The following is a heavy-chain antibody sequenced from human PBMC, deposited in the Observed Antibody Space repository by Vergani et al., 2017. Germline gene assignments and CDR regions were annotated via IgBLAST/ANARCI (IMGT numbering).Heavy chain of an antibody. CDR1: GFTFEDYA. CDR3: ARGDWKYWFDS. J-gene: IGHJ5*01. Sequence: EVQLVESGGVVVPPGGSLRPPCEASGFTFEDYAIHRVRQASGKGLEWVSTINTNGDYTRYRLSVKGRFTISKGNSKSTLYLQMTSLRANDTAIYCCARGDWKYWFDSWGQGTLVILS. V-gene: IGHV3-23*04. D-gene: IGHD1-1*01. CDR2: INTNGDYT.